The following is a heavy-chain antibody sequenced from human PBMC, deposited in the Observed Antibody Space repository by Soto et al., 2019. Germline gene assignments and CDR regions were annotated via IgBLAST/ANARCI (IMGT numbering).Heavy chain of an antibody. D-gene: IGHD3-3*01. J-gene: IGHJ4*02. V-gene: IGHV3-23*01. CDR3: AKDRAFTISSPFDS. CDR2: ISGSGANT. CDR1: GFSLGSSA. Sequence: DVQLLESGGGLAQPGGSLRLSCEASGFSLGSSAMGWVRQAPGKGLEWVSSISGSGANTHYADFVKGRFTISRDNSKNTLSLHMNSLRAEDTALYYCAKDRAFTISSPFDSWGQGTLVTVSS.